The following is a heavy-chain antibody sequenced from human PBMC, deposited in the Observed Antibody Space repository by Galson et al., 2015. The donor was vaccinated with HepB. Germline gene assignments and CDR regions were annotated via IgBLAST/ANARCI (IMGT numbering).Heavy chain of an antibody. J-gene: IGHJ6*02. CDR3: ARFSKHRPYYYDSSGYYGYPPTQKENYYYYGMDV. Sequence: SVKVSCKASGYTFTSYGISWVRQAPGQGLEWMGWISAYNGNTNYAQKLQGRVTMTTDTSTSTAYMELRSLRSDDTAVYYCARFSKHRPYYYDSSGYYGYPPTQKENYYYYGMDVWGQGTTVTVSS. CDR2: ISAYNGNT. V-gene: IGHV1-18*04. D-gene: IGHD3-22*01. CDR1: GYTFTSYG.